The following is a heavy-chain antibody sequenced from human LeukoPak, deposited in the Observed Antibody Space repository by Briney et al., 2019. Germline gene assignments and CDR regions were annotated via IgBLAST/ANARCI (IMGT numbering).Heavy chain of an antibody. CDR2: IKEDGSEK. CDR1: GFTFSNYY. D-gene: IGHD5-18*01. CDR3: AREFTPLIQFWPRSLDDRYGMDV. J-gene: IGHJ6*02. V-gene: IGHV3-7*01. Sequence: RGSLRLSCAASGFTFSNYYMNWVRQAPGKGLEWVANIKEDGSEKYYVDPVKGRFTISRDNANNSLYLQMNSLRAEDTAVYYCAREFTPLIQFWPRSLDDRYGMDVWGQGTTVTVSS.